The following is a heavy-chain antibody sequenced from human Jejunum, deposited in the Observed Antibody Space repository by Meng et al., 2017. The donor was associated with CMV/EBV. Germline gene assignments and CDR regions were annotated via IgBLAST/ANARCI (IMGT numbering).Heavy chain of an antibody. CDR1: GVTGYNYA. J-gene: IGHJ6*02. Sequence: KASGVTGYNYAISWVRQAPGQGLEWMGRIIPILGKATYAQKFQGRATITANKFTGTSFLDLSSLRSEDTAVYFCARVTTFYYALDVWGQGTTVTAP. D-gene: IGHD1-1*01. V-gene: IGHV1-69*04. CDR2: IIPILGKA. CDR3: ARVTTFYYALDV.